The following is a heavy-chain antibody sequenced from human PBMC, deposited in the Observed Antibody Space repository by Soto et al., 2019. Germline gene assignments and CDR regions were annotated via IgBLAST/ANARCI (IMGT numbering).Heavy chain of an antibody. CDR3: TRGPRPISTGTGAY. D-gene: IGHD3-10*01. CDR2: IYNDGTYS. CDR1: GFIFKMYL. V-gene: IGHV3-74*01. J-gene: IGHJ4*02. Sequence: GGSLRHSYAASGFIFKMYLMHCVRQSPGKVLVWISRIYNDGTYSDYADSVRGRFTISRDNVNDTLYLQMHNLRAEDSGLYYCTRGPRPISTGTGAYWGQGTQVTVS.